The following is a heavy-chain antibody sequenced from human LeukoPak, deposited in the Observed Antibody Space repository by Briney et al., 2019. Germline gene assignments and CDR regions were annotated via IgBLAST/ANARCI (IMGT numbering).Heavy chain of an antibody. Sequence: GGSLRLSCEASGFTFSSYGMHWVRQAPGKGLEWVAVISYDGSNKYYADSVKGRFTISRDNSKNTLYLQMNSLRAEDTAVYYCAKDRLISAFTSIDYWGQGTLVTVSS. V-gene: IGHV3-30*18. J-gene: IGHJ4*02. D-gene: IGHD3-3*02. CDR2: ISYDGSNK. CDR3: AKDRLISAFTSIDY. CDR1: GFTFSSYG.